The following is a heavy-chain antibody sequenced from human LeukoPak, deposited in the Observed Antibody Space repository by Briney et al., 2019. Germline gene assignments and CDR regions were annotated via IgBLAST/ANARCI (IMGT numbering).Heavy chain of an antibody. V-gene: IGHV4-39*07. CDR2: IYYSGST. J-gene: IGHJ6*03. D-gene: IGHD2-8*01. CDR3: ARANRSLYYYMDV. CDR1: GGSISSSSYY. Sequence: SETLSLTCTVSGGSISSSSYYWGWIRQPPGKGLEWIGSIYYSGSTYYNPSLKSRVTMSVDTSKNQFSLKLSSVTAADTAVYYCARANRSLYYYMDVWGKGTTVTVSS.